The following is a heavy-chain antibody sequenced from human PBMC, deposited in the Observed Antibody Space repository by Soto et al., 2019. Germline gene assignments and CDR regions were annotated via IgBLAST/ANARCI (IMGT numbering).Heavy chain of an antibody. J-gene: IGHJ4*02. CDR1: GYTFTTYG. CDR2: ISAYNGYT. CDR3: ARVDSSGWYEVDY. D-gene: IGHD6-19*01. Sequence: QVQLVQSGAEVKKPGASVKVSCKASGYTFTTYGITWVRQAPGQGLEWMGWISAYNGYTKYAQKCQGRVTMTTDTSPTADYMELRSLRYDDTAVYYCARVDSSGWYEVDYWGQGTLVTVSS. V-gene: IGHV1-18*04.